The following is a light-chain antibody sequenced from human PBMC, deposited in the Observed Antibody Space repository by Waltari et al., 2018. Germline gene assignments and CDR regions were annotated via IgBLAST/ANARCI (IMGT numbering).Light chain of an antibody. Sequence: QSVLTQPPSTSATPGQRVTISCSGSKSNIGNNSVYWYQQVPGMAPKLINYKNSRRPSGVPDRFSGSKSGTSASLAISGLRSEDEATYHCAAWDDGWSGPWVFGGGTRVTVL. J-gene: IGLJ3*02. V-gene: IGLV1-47*01. CDR3: AAWDDGWSGPWV. CDR1: KSNIGNNS. CDR2: KNS.